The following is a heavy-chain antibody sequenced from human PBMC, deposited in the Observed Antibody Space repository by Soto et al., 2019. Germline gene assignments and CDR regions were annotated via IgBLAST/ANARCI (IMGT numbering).Heavy chain of an antibody. J-gene: IGHJ4*02. V-gene: IGHV4-39*01. CDR1: GGSISSSSYY. D-gene: IGHD4-17*01. CDR3: ARLYGGTLFDY. CDR2: IYYSGST. Sequence: QLQLQESGPGLVKPSETLSLTCTVSGGSISSSSYYWGWIRQPPGKGLEWIGTIYYSGSTYYNPSLKGPVTISADTSTDQLSPRLTSVTAADTAVYYCARLYGGTLFDYWGQGTLVTVSS.